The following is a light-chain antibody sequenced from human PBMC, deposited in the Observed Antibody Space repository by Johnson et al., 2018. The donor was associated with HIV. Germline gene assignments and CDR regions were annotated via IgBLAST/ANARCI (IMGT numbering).Light chain of an antibody. CDR3: GTWDSYLTAGV. J-gene: IGLJ1*01. CDR1: YSNIGSNY. CDR2: DND. V-gene: IGLV1-51*01. Sequence: QPVLTQPPSVSAAPGQTVTISCSGSYSNIGSNYVSWYQQLPGTASKLLIYDNDKRPSGISDRFSASKSGTSATMGITGLQTGDEADYYCGTWDSYLTAGVFGSGTKVTVL.